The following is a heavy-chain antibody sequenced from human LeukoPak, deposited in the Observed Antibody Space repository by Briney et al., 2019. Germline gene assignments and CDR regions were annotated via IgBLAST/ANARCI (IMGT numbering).Heavy chain of an antibody. J-gene: IGHJ4*02. Sequence: ASVKVSCKASGYTFTGYYMHWVRQAPGQGLERMGRINPNSGGTNYAQKFQGRVTMTRDTSISTAYMELSRLRSDDTAVYYCARALSYYGSGRYDFDYWGQGTLVTVPS. CDR3: ARALSYYGSGRYDFDY. CDR2: INPNSGGT. V-gene: IGHV1-2*06. D-gene: IGHD3-10*01. CDR1: GYTFTGYY.